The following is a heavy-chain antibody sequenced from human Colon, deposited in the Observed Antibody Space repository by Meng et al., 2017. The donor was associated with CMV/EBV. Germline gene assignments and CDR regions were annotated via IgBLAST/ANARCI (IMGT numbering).Heavy chain of an antibody. J-gene: IGHJ4*02. Sequence: GGSLRLSCAASEFTLSTYGIHWVRQAPGKGLEWVGHITGNRNTMYYADSVKGRFTISRDNTKNSLYLQMNSLRAEDTAVYYCAREGVGHCSGPSCSYFDFWGQGTLVTVSS. D-gene: IGHD2-2*01. CDR3: AREGVGHCSGPSCSYFDF. V-gene: IGHV3-48*04. CDR1: EFTLSTYG. CDR2: ITGNRNTM.